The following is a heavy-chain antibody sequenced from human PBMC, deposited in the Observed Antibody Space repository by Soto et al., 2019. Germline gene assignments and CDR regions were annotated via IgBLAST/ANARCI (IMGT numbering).Heavy chain of an antibody. D-gene: IGHD6-6*01. CDR3: ARDPNRAARPGWFDP. CDR1: GFTFSSYW. V-gene: IGHV3-7*01. Sequence: GSLRLSCAASGFTFSSYWMSWVRQAPGKGLEWVANIKQDGSEKYYVDSVKGRFTISRDNAKNSLYLQMNSLRAEDTAVYYCARDPNRAARPGWFDPWGQGTLVTVSS. CDR2: IKQDGSEK. J-gene: IGHJ5*02.